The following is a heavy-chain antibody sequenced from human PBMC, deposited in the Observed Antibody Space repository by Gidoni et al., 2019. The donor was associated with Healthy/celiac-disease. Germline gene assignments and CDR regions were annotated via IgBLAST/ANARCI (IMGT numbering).Heavy chain of an antibody. CDR2: ISSSSSYI. J-gene: IGHJ6*03. Sequence: EVPLVESGGGLVKPGGSLRLSCAASGFTFSSYGMNWVRQAPGKGLEWVSSISSSSSYIYYADSVKGRFTISRDNAKNSLYLQMNSLRAEDTAVYYCASLSFLYYYMDVWGKGTTVTVSS. CDR1: GFTFSSYG. D-gene: IGHD3-16*02. CDR3: ASLSFLYYYMDV. V-gene: IGHV3-21*01.